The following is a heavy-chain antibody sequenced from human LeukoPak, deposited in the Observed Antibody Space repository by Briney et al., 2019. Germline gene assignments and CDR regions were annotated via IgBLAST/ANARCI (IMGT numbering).Heavy chain of an antibody. V-gene: IGHV3-23*01. CDR2: ISGDGLTA. CDR3: ARRLSGNHYDADY. J-gene: IGHJ4*02. Sequence: QAGGSLRLSCVASGFTFSTYAMNWVRHTPAKGFEWVAGISGDGLTADYADFVEGRFIISRDNSKDMMFLQMSILRADDTAVYYCARRLSGNHYDADYWGQGTLVTVSS. CDR1: GFTFSTYA. D-gene: IGHD1-14*01.